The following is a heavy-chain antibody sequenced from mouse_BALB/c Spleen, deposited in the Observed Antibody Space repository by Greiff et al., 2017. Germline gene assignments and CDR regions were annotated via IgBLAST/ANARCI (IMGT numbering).Heavy chain of an antibody. CDR1: GFTFSDYY. J-gene: IGHJ2*01. Sequence: EVQGVESGGGLVKPGGSLKLSCAASGFTFSDYYMYWVRQTPEKRLEWVATISDGGSYTYYPDSVKGRFTISRDNAKNNLYLQMSSLKSEDTAMYYCAREGDYGYVYFDYWGQGTTLTVSA. CDR2: ISDGGSYT. CDR3: AREGDYGYVYFDY. D-gene: IGHD1-2*01. V-gene: IGHV5-4*02.